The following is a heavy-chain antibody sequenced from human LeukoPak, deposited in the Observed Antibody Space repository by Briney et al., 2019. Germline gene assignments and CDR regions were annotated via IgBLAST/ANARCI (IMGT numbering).Heavy chain of an antibody. D-gene: IGHD6-19*01. Sequence: SQTLSLTCAISGDSVSSINGAWNWIRQSPSRGLEWLGRTHFRSRWYNEFAESLKGRMTIDPDTSKNQFSLQLTSVTPEDTAVYYCARDLGNTGWYTFDYWGQGTLVTVSS. J-gene: IGHJ4*02. CDR2: THFRSRWYN. V-gene: IGHV6-1*01. CDR3: ARDLGNTGWYTFDY. CDR1: GDSVSSINGA.